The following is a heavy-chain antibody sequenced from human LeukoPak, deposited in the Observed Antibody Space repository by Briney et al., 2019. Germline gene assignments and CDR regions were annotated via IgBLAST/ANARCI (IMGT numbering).Heavy chain of an antibody. CDR2: IYYSGST. Sequence: SETLSLTCTVSGGSISSSSYYWGWLRQPPGKGLEWIGSIYYSGSTYYNPSLKSRVTISVDTSKNQFSLKLSSVTAADTAVYYCARHLDYYDSSGYPSGSDYWGQGTLVTVSS. V-gene: IGHV4-39*01. J-gene: IGHJ4*02. CDR1: GGSISSSSYY. CDR3: ARHLDYYDSSGYPSGSDY. D-gene: IGHD3-22*01.